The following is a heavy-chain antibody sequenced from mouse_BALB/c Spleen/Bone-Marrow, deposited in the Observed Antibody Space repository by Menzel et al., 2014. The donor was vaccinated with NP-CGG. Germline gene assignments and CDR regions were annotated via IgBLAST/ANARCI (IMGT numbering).Heavy chain of an antibody. V-gene: IGHV1-82*01. CDR2: IYPGDGDT. Sequence: VQLQQSGPELVKPGASAKISCKASGYAFSYSWMNWVKQRPGQGLEWIGRIYPGDGDTYYNGKFKGRATLTADKSSSTAYMQLSSLTSVDSAVYFCARSDGYRAMDYWGQGSSVTVSS. D-gene: IGHD2-3*01. CDR3: ARSDGYRAMDY. CDR1: GYAFSYSW. J-gene: IGHJ4*01.